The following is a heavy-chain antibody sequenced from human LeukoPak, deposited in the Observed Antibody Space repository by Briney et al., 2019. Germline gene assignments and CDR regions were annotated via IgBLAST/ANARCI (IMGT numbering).Heavy chain of an antibody. J-gene: IGHJ4*02. Sequence: GGSLRLSCAASGFTFDDYAMHWVRHAPGKGLEWVSGISWNSGSIGYADSVKGRFTISRDNAKNSLYLQMNSLRAEDTALYYCAKGDMAATYAFDYWGQGTLVTVSS. D-gene: IGHD5-12*01. V-gene: IGHV3-9*01. CDR3: AKGDMAATYAFDY. CDR2: ISWNSGSI. CDR1: GFTFDDYA.